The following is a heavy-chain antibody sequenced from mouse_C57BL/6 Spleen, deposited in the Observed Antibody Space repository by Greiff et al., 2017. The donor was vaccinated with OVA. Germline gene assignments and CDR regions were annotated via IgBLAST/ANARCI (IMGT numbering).Heavy chain of an antibody. J-gene: IGHJ1*01. CDR2: ISSGSSTI. CDR3: SSPAVVAWYFDG. V-gene: IGHV5-17*01. CDR1: GFTFSDYG. Sequence: EVKLVESGGGLVKPGGSLKLSCAASGFTFSDYGMHWVRQAPEKGLEWVAYISSGSSTIYYADTVKGRFTISRDNAKNTLFLQMTSLRSEDTAMFYCSSPAVVAWYFDGWGPGPTVTVSS. D-gene: IGHD1-1*01.